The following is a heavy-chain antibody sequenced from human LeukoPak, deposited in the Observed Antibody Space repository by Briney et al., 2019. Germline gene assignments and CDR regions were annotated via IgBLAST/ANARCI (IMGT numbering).Heavy chain of an antibody. J-gene: IGHJ4*02. D-gene: IGHD6-13*01. CDR1: GFTFSSYS. CDR3: ARVGGGSWYLDY. V-gene: IGHV3-21*04. Sequence: PGGSLRLSCAASGFTFSSYSMNWVRRAPGKGLEWVSSISSSSTYIYYADPVKGRFTISRDNAKNSLYLQMNSLRAEDTALYYCARVGGGSWYLDYWGQGTLVTVSS. CDR2: ISSSSTYI.